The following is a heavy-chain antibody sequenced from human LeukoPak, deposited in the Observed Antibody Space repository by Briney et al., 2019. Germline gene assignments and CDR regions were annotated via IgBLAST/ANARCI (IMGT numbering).Heavy chain of an antibody. V-gene: IGHV4-4*07. D-gene: IGHD2-2*02. J-gene: IGHJ2*01. Sequence: SETLSLTCTVSGGSISSYYWSWIRQPAGKGLEWIGRIYTSGSTNYNPSLKRRVTMSVDTSKNQISLKLSSVTAADTAVYYCASGAPGYCSSTSCYMPWYFDLWGRGTLVTVSS. CDR2: IYTSGST. CDR3: ASGAPGYCSSTSCYMPWYFDL. CDR1: GGSISSYY.